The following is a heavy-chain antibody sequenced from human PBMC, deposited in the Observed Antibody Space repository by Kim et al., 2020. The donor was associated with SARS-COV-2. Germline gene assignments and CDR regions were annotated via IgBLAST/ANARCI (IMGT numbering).Heavy chain of an antibody. CDR1: GGSISSSSYY. CDR2: IYYSGST. D-gene: IGHD3-9*01. V-gene: IGHV4-39*01. Sequence: SETLSLTCTVSGGSISSSSYYWGWIRQPPGKGLEWIGSIYYSGSTYYNPSLKSRVTISVDTSKNQFSLKLSSVTAAYTAVYYCARQPVLRYFDWLSDYYMDVWGKGTTVTVSS. J-gene: IGHJ6*03. CDR3: ARQPVLRYFDWLSDYYMDV.